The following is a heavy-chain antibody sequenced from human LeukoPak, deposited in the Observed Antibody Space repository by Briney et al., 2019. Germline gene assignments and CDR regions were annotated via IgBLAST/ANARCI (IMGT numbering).Heavy chain of an antibody. J-gene: IGHJ5*02. CDR3: AKALGKHMVRGVDWFDP. CDR2: ISGSGGST. V-gene: IGHV3-23*01. D-gene: IGHD3-10*01. CDR1: GFTFSSYG. Sequence: PGGSLRLSCAASGFTFSSYGMSWVRQAPGKGLELVSAISGSGGSTYYADSVKGRFTISRDNSKNTLYLQMNSLRAEDTAVYYCAKALGKHMVRGVDWFDPWGQGTLVTVSS.